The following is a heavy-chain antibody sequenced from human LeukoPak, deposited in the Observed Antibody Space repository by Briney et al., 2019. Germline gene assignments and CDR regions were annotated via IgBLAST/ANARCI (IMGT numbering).Heavy chain of an antibody. Sequence: SETLSLTCSVSGGSISSSSSYWGWIRQPPGKGLEWIGNIYYSGSSFDNPALKSRVTISVDTSKNQFPLKLSSVTAADTAVYYCARHRSGWLQSSFDYWGQGTLVTVSS. CDR1: GGSISSSSSY. CDR2: IYYSGSS. CDR3: ARHRSGWLQSSFDY. J-gene: IGHJ4*02. V-gene: IGHV4-39*01. D-gene: IGHD5-24*01.